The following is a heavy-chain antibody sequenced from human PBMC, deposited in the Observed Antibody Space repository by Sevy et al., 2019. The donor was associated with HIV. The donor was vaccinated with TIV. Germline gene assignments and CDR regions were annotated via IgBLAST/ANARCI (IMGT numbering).Heavy chain of an antibody. V-gene: IGHV4-59*13. Sequence: SDTLSLTCTVSGGSISSYYWSWIRQPPGKGLEWIGYIYYSGSTNYNPSLKSRVTILVDTSKNQFSLKLSSVTAADTAVYYCARDKGIAAYYYYAMDVWGQGTTVTVSS. J-gene: IGHJ6*02. CDR3: ARDKGIAAYYYYAMDV. CDR1: GGSISSYY. D-gene: IGHD6-25*01. CDR2: IYYSGST.